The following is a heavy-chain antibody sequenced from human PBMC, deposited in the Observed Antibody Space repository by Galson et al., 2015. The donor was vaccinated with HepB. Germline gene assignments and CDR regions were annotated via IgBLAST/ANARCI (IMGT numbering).Heavy chain of an antibody. CDR1: GFTFSDYY. D-gene: IGHD3-22*01. V-gene: IGHV3-11*06. J-gene: IGHJ5*02. CDR2: ISSSSSYT. Sequence: CAASGFTFSDYYMSWIRQAPGKGLEWVSYISSSSSYTNYADSVKGRFTISRDNAKNSLYLQMNSLRAEDTAVYYCARGRRYYYDSSGYSDVGDWFDPWGQGTLVTVSS. CDR3: ARGRRYYYDSSGYSDVGDWFDP.